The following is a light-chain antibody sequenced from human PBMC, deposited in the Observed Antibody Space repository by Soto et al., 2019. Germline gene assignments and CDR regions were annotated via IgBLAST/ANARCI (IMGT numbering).Light chain of an antibody. CDR1: SSDVGGYNY. J-gene: IGLJ1*01. Sequence: QSALTQPASVSGSPGQSITISSTGTSSDVGGYNYVSWYQHHPGKAPKLIIFEITNRPSGVSNRFSGSTSGNAASLTISGLQAEDEAEYYCTSYTSSNTLYVFGTGTKVTVL. CDR3: TSYTSSNTLYV. V-gene: IGLV2-14*01. CDR2: EIT.